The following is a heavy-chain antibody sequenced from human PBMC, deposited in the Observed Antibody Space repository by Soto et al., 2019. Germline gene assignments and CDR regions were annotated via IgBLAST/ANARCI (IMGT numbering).Heavy chain of an antibody. J-gene: IGHJ6*03. V-gene: IGHV4-34*01. Sequence: SETLSLTCAVYGGSFSGYYWSWIRQPPGKGLEWIGEINHSGSTNYNPSLKSRVTISVDTSKNQFSLKLSSVTAADTAVYYCARGSSYLYSSSSRLRRENPYYYYYYMDVWGKGTTVTVSS. CDR3: ARGSSYLYSSSSRLRRENPYYYYYYMDV. D-gene: IGHD6-6*01. CDR2: INHSGST. CDR1: GGSFSGYY.